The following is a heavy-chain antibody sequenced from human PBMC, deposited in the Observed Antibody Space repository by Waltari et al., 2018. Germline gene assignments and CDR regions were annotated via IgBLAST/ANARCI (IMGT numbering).Heavy chain of an antibody. CDR1: GFPFDDYA. Sequence: EVQLVESGGGLVQPGRSLRRSCAASGFPFDDYAMHWVRQAPGKGLEWVSGISWNSGSIGYADSVKGRFTISRDNSKNSLYLQMNSLRAEDTALYYCAKGHASYYYYYMDVWGKGTTVTVSS. CDR3: AKGHASYYYYYMDV. J-gene: IGHJ6*03. V-gene: IGHV3-9*01. CDR2: ISWNSGSI.